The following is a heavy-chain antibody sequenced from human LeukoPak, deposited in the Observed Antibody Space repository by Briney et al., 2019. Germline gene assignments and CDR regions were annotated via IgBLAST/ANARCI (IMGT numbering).Heavy chain of an antibody. Sequence: SETLSLTCTVSGGSISSSNFYWGWIRQPPGKGLEWIGSIYYSGSTYYNPSLKSRVTLSVDKSKNQLSLRLNSVTAADTAVYYCVSNGWYSLEYWGQGILVTVSS. V-gene: IGHV4-39*07. J-gene: IGHJ4*02. CDR2: IYYSGST. CDR1: GGSISSSNFY. D-gene: IGHD6-19*01. CDR3: VSNGWYSLEY.